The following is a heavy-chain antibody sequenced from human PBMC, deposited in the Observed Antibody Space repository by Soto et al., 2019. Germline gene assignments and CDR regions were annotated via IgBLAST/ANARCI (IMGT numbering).Heavy chain of an antibody. CDR3: ARDEGNLGYCTGGSCNSRFDP. CDR1: GGSISSSSYY. CDR2: IYYSGSS. J-gene: IGHJ5*02. Sequence: SETLSLTCTVSGGSISSSSYYWGWIRQPPGKGLEWIGYIYYSGSSYYNPSLKSRVTISVDTSKNQFSLKLSSVTAADTAVYYCARDEGNLGYCTGGSCNSRFDPWGQGTLVT. D-gene: IGHD2-15*01. V-gene: IGHV4-31*03.